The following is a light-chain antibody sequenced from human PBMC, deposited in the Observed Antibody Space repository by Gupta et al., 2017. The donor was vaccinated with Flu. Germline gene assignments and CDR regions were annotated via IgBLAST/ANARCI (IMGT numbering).Light chain of an antibody. CDR1: SGHTSST. Sequence: HLVLPHPPSASASRGASVKVTCTLSSGHTSSTIAWHQLQPDKGPRFLMKVNSDGTHSKGDGTPGRFSGSSSGAERYLIISSLQSEDEDDYYCQTWGTGIRVFGGGTKVTVL. CDR3: QTWGTGIRV. CDR2: VNSDGTH. V-gene: IGLV4-69*01. J-gene: IGLJ3*02.